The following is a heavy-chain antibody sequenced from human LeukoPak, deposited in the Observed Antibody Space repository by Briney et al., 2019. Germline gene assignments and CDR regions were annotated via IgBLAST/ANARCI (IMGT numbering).Heavy chain of an antibody. CDR3: ARMGGGNYYDSSGYYLNPPDY. V-gene: IGHV3-33*01. Sequence: GGSLRLSCAASGFIFRNYGMHWVRQAPGKGLEWVAVIWYDGSNKYYADSVKGRFTISRDNSKNTLYLQMNSLRAEDTAVYYCARMGGGNYYDSSGYYLNPPDYWGQGTLVTVSS. CDR2: IWYDGSNK. D-gene: IGHD3-22*01. CDR1: GFIFRNYG. J-gene: IGHJ4*02.